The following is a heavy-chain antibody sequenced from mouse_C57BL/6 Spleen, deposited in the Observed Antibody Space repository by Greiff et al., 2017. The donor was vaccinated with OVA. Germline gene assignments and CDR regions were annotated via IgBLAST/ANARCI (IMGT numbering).Heavy chain of an antibody. Sequence: VQRVESGPGLVAPSQSLSITCTVSGFSLTSYGVDWVRQSPGKGLEWLGVIWGVGSTNYNSALKSRLSISKDNSTSQVFLKMNSLQTDDTAMYYCASGMVTTRFAYWGQGTLVTVSA. CDR3: ASGMVTTRFAY. V-gene: IGHV2-6*01. CDR1: GFSLTSYG. J-gene: IGHJ3*01. D-gene: IGHD2-2*01. CDR2: IWGVGST.